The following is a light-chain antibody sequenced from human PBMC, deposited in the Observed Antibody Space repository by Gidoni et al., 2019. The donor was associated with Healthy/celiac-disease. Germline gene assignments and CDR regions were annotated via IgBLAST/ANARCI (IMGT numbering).Light chain of an antibody. V-gene: IGKV3-20*01. Sequence: DIVLTQSPGTLSLSPGERATLSCRASQSVSSSYLAWYQQKPGQAPRLLIYGASSRATGIPDRFSGSGSGTDFTLTISRLEPEDFAVYYCQQYGSSCWTFGQGTKVEIK. CDR3: QQYGSSCWT. CDR1: QSVSSSY. CDR2: GAS. J-gene: IGKJ1*01.